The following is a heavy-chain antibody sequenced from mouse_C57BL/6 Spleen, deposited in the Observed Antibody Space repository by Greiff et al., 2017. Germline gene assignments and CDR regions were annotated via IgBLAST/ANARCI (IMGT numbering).Heavy chain of an antibody. J-gene: IGHJ3*01. V-gene: IGHV1-66*01. CDR3: ARKEDSSGYDWLAY. D-gene: IGHD3-2*02. CDR1: GYSFTSYY. CDR2: INPGSGNT. Sequence: QVQLQQSGPELVKPGASVKISCKASGYSFTSYYIHWVKPRPGQGLEWIGWINPGSGNTKYNQKFKGKATLTADTSASTAYMQLSSLTSEDSAVYYCARKEDSSGYDWLAYWGKGTLVTVSA.